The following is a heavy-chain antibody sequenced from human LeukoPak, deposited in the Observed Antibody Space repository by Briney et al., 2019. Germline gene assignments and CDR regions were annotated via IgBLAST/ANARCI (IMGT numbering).Heavy chain of an antibody. D-gene: IGHD3-10*01. V-gene: IGHV4-4*07. CDR2: IYTSGST. Sequence: SETLSLTCTVSGGSISSYYWSWIRQPAGKGLEWIGRIYTSGSTNYNPSLKSRVTMSVDTSKNQFSLKLSSVTAADTAVYYCARGYGSGSYNNFNHWGQGILVTVSS. J-gene: IGHJ4*02. CDR3: ARGYGSGSYNNFNH. CDR1: GGSISSYY.